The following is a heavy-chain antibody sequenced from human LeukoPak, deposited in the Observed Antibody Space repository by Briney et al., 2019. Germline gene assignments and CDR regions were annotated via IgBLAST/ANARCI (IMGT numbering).Heavy chain of an antibody. CDR3: ARGEVTAIASDYYYYMDV. CDR2: MNPNSGNT. V-gene: IGHV1-8*03. Sequence: ASVKVSCKASGYTFTSYDINWVRQATGQGLEWMGWMNPNSGNTGYAQKFKGRVTITRNTSISTAYMELSSLRSEDTAVYYCARGEVTAIASDYYYYMDVWGKGTTVTVSS. J-gene: IGHJ6*03. D-gene: IGHD2-21*02. CDR1: GYTFTSYD.